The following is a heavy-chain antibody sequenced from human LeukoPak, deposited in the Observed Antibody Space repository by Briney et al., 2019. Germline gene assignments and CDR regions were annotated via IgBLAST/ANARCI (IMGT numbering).Heavy chain of an antibody. Sequence: RPSETLSLTCTVSGGSISSYYWSWIRQPPGKGLEWIGYIYYSGSTNYNPSLKSRVTISVDTSKNQFSLKLSSVTAADTAVYYCARGVGGWLFDYWGQGTLVTVSS. D-gene: IGHD6-19*01. V-gene: IGHV4-59*08. J-gene: IGHJ4*02. CDR3: ARGVGGWLFDY. CDR2: IYYSGST. CDR1: GGSISSYY.